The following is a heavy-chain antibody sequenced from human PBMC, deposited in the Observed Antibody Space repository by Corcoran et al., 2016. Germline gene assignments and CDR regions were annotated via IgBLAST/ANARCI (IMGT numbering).Heavy chain of an antibody. V-gene: IGHV3-49*03. CDR3: TRETTTVTMGGDYYYYGMDV. D-gene: IGHD4-17*01. CDR2: IRSKAYGGTT. J-gene: IGHJ6*02. CDR1: GFTFGDYA. Sequence: EVQLVESGGGLVQPGRSLRLSCTASGFTFGDYAMSWFRQAPGKGLEWVGFIRSKAYGGTTEYAASVKGRFTISRDESKSIAYLQMNSLKTEDTAVYFCTRETTTVTMGGDYYYYGMDVWGQGTTVTVSS.